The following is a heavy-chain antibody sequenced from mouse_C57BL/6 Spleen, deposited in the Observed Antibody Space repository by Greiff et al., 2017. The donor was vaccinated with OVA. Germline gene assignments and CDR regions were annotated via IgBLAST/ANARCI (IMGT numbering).Heavy chain of an antibody. CDR2: IHPKSGST. V-gene: IGHV1-64*01. D-gene: IGHD1-1*01. CDR1: GYTFTSYW. Sequence: QVQLQQPGAELVKPGASVKLSCKASGYTFTSYWMHWVKQRPGQGLEWIGMIHPKSGSTNYNEKFKSKATLTVDKSSSTAYMQLSSLTSEDSAVYYCARSTGDPYYFDYWGQGTTLTVSS. CDR3: ARSTGDPYYFDY. J-gene: IGHJ2*01.